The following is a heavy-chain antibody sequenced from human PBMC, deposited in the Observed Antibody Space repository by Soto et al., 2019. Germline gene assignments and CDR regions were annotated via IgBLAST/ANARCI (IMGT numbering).Heavy chain of an antibody. CDR2: TSSSSTI. D-gene: IGHD6-19*01. Sequence: GGSLRLSCAASGFTFSSYSMNWVRQAPGKGLEWVSYTSSSSTIYYADSVKGRFTISRDNAKNSLYLQMNSLRDEDTAVYYCAREAGTWHLPLNWFDPWGQGTLVTVSS. J-gene: IGHJ5*02. CDR1: GFTFSSYS. CDR3: AREAGTWHLPLNWFDP. V-gene: IGHV3-48*02.